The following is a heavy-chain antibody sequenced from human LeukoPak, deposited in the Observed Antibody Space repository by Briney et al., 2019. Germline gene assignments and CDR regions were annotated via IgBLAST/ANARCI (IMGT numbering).Heavy chain of an antibody. V-gene: IGHV1-3*01. CDR1: GYTFTSYA. Sequence: ASVKVSCKASGYTFTSYAIHWVRQAPGQRLEWMGWINAGNGQTKYSQKFQRRVTITRDTSASTAYMELSSLRSEDTAVYYCARAGVVEMATISFDYWGQGTLVTVSS. J-gene: IGHJ4*02. CDR3: ARAGVVEMATISFDY. CDR2: INAGNGQT. D-gene: IGHD5-24*01.